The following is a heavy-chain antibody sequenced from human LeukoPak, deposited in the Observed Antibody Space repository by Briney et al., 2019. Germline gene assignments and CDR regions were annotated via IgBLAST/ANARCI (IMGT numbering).Heavy chain of an antibody. V-gene: IGHV4-39*07. CDR3: AREGTFGGVTGFDY. J-gene: IGHJ4*02. CDR2: IYYSGST. D-gene: IGHD3-16*01. CDR1: GGSISSSSYY. Sequence: KTSETLSLTCTVSGGSISSSSYYWGWIRQPPGKGLEWIGSIYYSGSTYYNPSLKSRVTISVDTSKNQFCLKLSSVTAADTAVYYCAREGTFGGVTGFDYWGQGTLVTVSS.